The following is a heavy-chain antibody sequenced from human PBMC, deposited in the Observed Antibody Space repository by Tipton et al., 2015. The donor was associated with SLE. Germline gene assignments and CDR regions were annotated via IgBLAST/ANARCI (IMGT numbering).Heavy chain of an antibody. Sequence: TLSLTCAVYGGSFSGYYWGWIRQPPGKGLEWIGNIYYSGITYYNPSLKSRVTISLDTSKNQFSLKLGSVTAADTAVYYCARERYSSGHYGMDVWGQGTTVTVSS. V-gene: IGHV4-34*01. CDR2: IYYSGIT. D-gene: IGHD6-19*01. CDR1: GGSFSGYY. CDR3: ARERYSSGHYGMDV. J-gene: IGHJ6*02.